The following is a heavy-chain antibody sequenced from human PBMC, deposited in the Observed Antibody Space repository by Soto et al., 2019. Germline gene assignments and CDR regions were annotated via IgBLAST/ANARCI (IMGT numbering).Heavy chain of an antibody. V-gene: IGHV1-8*01. J-gene: IGHJ6*02. Sequence: ASVKVSCKASGYTFTSYDINWVRQATGPGLEWMGWMNPNSGNTGYAQKFQGRVTMTRNTYISTAYMELSSLRSEDTAVYYCARVGIWGFGWYYYYGMDDWGQGTTVTVSS. CDR2: MNPNSGNT. D-gene: IGHD3-16*01. CDR3: ARVGIWGFGWYYYYGMDD. CDR1: GYTFTSYD.